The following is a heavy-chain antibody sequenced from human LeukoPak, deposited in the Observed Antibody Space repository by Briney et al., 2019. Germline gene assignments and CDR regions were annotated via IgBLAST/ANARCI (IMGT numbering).Heavy chain of an antibody. D-gene: IGHD1-26*01. J-gene: IGHJ4*02. V-gene: IGHV3-23*01. CDR3: AKDRSGSYSQGLDY. CDR1: GFTFSSYA. CDR2: ISGSGGYT. Sequence: GGSLRLSCAASGFTFSSYAMTWVRQAPGKGLEWVSTISGSGGYTYYADSVQGRFTISRDNSKNTLYLQMNSLRAEDTAVYYCAKDRSGSYSQGLDYWGQGTLVTVSS.